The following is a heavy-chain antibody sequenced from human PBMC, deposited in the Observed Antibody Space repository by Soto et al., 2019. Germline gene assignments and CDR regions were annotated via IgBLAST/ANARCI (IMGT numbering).Heavy chain of an antibody. CDR1: GGSISSYS. Sequence: QVQLQESGPGLVEPSETLSLTCTVSGGSISSYSWNWIRQHAGKGLEWIGRADTTGGTNYIPSLKSRVTMSVDTSKNQFSLNLRFVTAADTAVYFCAKDDSGAADIWGQGTMVTVS. CDR2: ADTTGGT. J-gene: IGHJ3*02. D-gene: IGHD3-16*01. CDR3: AKDDSGAADI. V-gene: IGHV4-4*07.